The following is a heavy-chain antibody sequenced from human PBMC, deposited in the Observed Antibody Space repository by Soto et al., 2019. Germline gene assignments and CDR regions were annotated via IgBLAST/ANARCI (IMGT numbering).Heavy chain of an antibody. Sequence: GGSLRGTGEASGFTFDDKKKNWVRQAPGKGLEWVSLISWDGGSTYYADSVKGRFTISRDNSKNSLYLQMNSLRTEDTALYYCAKDIGYSGYDYLNPSYYYYYGMDVWGQGTTVTVSS. CDR1: GFTFDDKK. CDR2: ISWDGGST. V-gene: IGHV3-43*01. J-gene: IGHJ6*02. D-gene: IGHD5-12*01. CDR3: AKDIGYSGYDYLNPSYYYYYGMDV.